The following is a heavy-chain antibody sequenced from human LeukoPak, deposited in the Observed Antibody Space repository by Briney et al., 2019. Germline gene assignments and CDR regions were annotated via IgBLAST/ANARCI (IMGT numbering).Heavy chain of an antibody. Sequence: AASVKVSCKASGGTFSSYAISWVRQAPGQGLEWMGGIIPIFGTANYAQKFQGRVTITADKSTSTAYMELSSLRSEDTAVYYCARDISYDYGDYGVSYFQHWGQGTLVTVSS. V-gene: IGHV1-69*06. CDR1: GGTFSSYA. D-gene: IGHD4-17*01. CDR3: ARDISYDYGDYGVSYFQH. CDR2: IIPIFGTA. J-gene: IGHJ1*01.